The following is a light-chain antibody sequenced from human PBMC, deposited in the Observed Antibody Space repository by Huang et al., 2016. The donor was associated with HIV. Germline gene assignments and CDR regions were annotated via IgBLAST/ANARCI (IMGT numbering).Light chain of an antibody. J-gene: IGKJ4*01. CDR3: QQRTNWPLT. CDR2: DAL. V-gene: IGKV3-11*01. CDR1: QSVSSY. Sequence: EIVLTQSPATLSLSPGERATLSCRASQSVSSYLAWYQQKPGQAPRLLIYDALKRATGVPARFSGSGSGTDFTLTISSLEPEDFAVYYCQQRTNWPLTFGGGTKVEIK.